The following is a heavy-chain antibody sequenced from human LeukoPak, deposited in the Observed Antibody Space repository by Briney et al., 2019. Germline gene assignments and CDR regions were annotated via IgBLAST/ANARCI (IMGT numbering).Heavy chain of an antibody. D-gene: IGHD1-1*01. CDR3: ATGSPMMRLTTNYFYFYMDV. CDR2: FDPEDVET. CDR1: GYTITELS. Sequence: ASVKVSCKVSGYTITELSMHWVRQAPGKGLEWMGGFDPEDVETIYAEKFQGRVSMTEDTSTDTAYMELSSLRSEDTAVYYCATGSPMMRLTTNYFYFYMDVWGKGTTVTVSS. J-gene: IGHJ6*03. V-gene: IGHV1-24*01.